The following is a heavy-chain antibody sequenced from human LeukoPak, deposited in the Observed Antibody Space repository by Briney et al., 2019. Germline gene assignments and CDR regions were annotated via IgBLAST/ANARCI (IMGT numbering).Heavy chain of an antibody. J-gene: IGHJ4*02. D-gene: IGHD5-12*01. CDR2: VKQDGSEK. V-gene: IGHV3-7*01. Sequence: GGSLRLSCAASGFTFSSYSMNWVRQAPGKGLEWVANVKQDGSEKYYADSVKGRFTISRDNAKNSLYLQMNSLRAEDTAVYYCTRQWIMDYWGQGTLVTVSS. CDR1: GFTFSSYS. CDR3: TRQWIMDY.